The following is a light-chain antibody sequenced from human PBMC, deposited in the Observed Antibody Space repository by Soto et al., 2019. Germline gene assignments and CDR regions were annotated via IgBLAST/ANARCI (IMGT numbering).Light chain of an antibody. CDR1: QTISSW. V-gene: IGKV1-5*03. J-gene: IGKJ1*01. Sequence: DIQMTQSPSTLSASVRDRVTITCRASQTISSWLAWFQQRPGRAPKFLIYKASSLKNGVPLRFSGSGSGKQFTLTNSSLQPDDFATYYCKQYNSYSTFGQGTKVDIK. CDR2: KAS. CDR3: KQYNSYST.